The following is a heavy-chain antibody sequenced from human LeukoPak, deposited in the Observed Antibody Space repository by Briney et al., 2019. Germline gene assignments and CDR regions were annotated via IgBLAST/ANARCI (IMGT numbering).Heavy chain of an antibody. V-gene: IGHV3-48*03. CDR1: GFTFSSYE. J-gene: IGHJ6*03. CDR2: ISSSGSTI. D-gene: IGHD3-10*01. Sequence: GGSLRLSCAASGFTFSSYEMNWVRPAPGKGLGWVSYISSSGSTIYYADSVKGRFTISRDNAKNSLYLQMNSLRAEDTAVYYCARAYGSGRYFKYYYYMDVWGKGTTVTVSS. CDR3: ARAYGSGRYFKYYYYMDV.